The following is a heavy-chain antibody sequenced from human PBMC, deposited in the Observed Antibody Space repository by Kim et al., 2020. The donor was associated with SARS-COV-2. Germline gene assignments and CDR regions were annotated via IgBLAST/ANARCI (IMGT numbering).Heavy chain of an antibody. V-gene: IGHV4-31*03. J-gene: IGHJ4*02. CDR2: IYYNGST. CDR3: AKGGIPAAGINY. D-gene: IGHD6-13*01. CDR1: GGSISSGGYY. Sequence: SETLSLTCTVSGGSISSGGYYWSWIRQHPGKGLEWIGYIYYNGSTYYNPSLKSRVTISVDTSKNQFSLKLSSVTAADTAVYYCAKGGIPAAGINYWGQGTMVTVSS.